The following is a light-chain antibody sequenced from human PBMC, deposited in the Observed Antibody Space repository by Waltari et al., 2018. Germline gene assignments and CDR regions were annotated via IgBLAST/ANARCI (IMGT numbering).Light chain of an antibody. Sequence: QSALTQPPSASGSPGQSVTISCTGTSTDVGVYNYVSWYQPHPGTAPKLMFSEVSKRPSGVPARFSGSKSGNTASLTVSGLQAEDEADYYCSSYAGSDNLVFGGGTKLTVL. V-gene: IGLV2-8*01. CDR2: EVS. J-gene: IGLJ2*01. CDR3: SSYAGSDNLV. CDR1: STDVGVYNY.